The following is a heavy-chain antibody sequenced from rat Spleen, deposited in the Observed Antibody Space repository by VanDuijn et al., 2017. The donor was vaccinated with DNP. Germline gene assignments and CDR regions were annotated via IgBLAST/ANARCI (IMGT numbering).Heavy chain of an antibody. D-gene: IGHD1-5*01. CDR3: TRDDIGTTRFDY. CDR1: GFSLTIYS. V-gene: IGHV2-6*01. J-gene: IGHJ2*01. Sequence: QVQLKESGPGLVQPSQTLSLTCTVAGFSLTIYSVHWVRQPPGKGLEWIAAISSGGNTYFNPLLTSRLSIRRDTSKSQVFLKMNSLQTEDTAIYFCTRDDIGTTRFDYWGQGVMVTVSS. CDR2: ISSGGNT.